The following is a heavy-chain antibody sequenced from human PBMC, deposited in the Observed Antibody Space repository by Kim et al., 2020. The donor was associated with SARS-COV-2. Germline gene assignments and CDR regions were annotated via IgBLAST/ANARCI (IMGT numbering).Heavy chain of an antibody. CDR3: ARPQSDF. Sequence: GGSLRLSCVASGFTFSTYSMDWVRQTPGKGPEWVSSISSTSNYKSYADAVQGRFIISRDNAKNALFLQMNSLTVEDTAIYYCARPQSDFWGQGALVTVSS. CDR1: GFTFSTYS. V-gene: IGHV3-21*01. CDR2: ISSTSNYK. J-gene: IGHJ4*02.